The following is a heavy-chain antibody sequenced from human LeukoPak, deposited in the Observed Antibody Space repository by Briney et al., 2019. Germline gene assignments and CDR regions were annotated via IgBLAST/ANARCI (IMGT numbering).Heavy chain of an antibody. CDR3: AREDSGWYGGFFDY. Sequence: PGGSLRLSCAASGFTFSDHYMGWIRQAPGKGLESVSYISSSGGNIYYADSVKGRFTISRDNAKNSLYLQMNSLRAEDTAVYYCAREDSGWYGGFFDYWGQGTLVTVSS. V-gene: IGHV3-11*01. CDR1: GFTFSDHY. J-gene: IGHJ4*02. CDR2: ISSSGGNI. D-gene: IGHD6-19*01.